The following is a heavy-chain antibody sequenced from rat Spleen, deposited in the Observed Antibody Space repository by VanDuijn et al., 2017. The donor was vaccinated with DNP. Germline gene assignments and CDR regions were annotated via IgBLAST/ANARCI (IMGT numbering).Heavy chain of an antibody. J-gene: IGHJ3*01. CDR2: ITSSGGSA. CDR1: GFTFNNYW. V-gene: IGHV5-31*01. D-gene: IGHD1-1*01. CDR3: SIYYFSGDNWFAY. Sequence: EVQLVESGGDLVQPGRSLKLSCVASGFTFNNYWMAWIRQVPGKGLEWVASITSSGGSAYYPASVKGRFTLSRDNAENTLYLQMNSLRSEDTATYYCSIYYFSGDNWFAYWGQGTLVTVSS.